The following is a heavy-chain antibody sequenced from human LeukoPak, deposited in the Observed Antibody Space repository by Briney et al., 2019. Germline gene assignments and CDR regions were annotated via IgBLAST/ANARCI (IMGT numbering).Heavy chain of an antibody. CDR1: GFTFSSYA. D-gene: IGHD5/OR15-5a*01. CDR2: ITDGGSAV. CDR3: ARRSTMSYHAIDV. J-gene: IGHJ6*02. V-gene: IGHV3-48*03. Sequence: PGGSLRLSCAASGFTFSSYAMSWVRQAPGKGLEWISYITDGGSAVYYADSVKGRFTVSRDNARNSLFLQVNSLRAEDTATYYCARRSTMSYHAIDVWGQGTMVTVSS.